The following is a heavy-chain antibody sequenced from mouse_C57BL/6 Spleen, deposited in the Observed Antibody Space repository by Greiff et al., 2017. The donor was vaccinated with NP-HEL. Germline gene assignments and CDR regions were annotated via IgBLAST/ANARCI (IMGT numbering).Heavy chain of an antibody. CDR2: IDPSDSYT. Sequence: QVQLKQPGAELVRPGTSVKLSCKASGYTFTSYWMHWVKQRPGQGLEWIGVIDPSDSYTNYNQKFKGKATLTVDTSSSTAYMQLSSLTSEDSAVYYCARWGGAYWGQGTLVTVSA. J-gene: IGHJ3*01. CDR3: ARWGGAY. D-gene: IGHD1-1*02. CDR1: GYTFTSYW. V-gene: IGHV1-59*01.